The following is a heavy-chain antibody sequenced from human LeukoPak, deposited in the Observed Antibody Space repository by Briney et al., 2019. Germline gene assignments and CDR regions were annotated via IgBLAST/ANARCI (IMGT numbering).Heavy chain of an antibody. CDR1: GYSLSELF. V-gene: IGHV1-24*01. D-gene: IGHD1-1*01. J-gene: IGHJ5*01. CDR3: ATEKDELLDS. CDR2: FDPEDGEP. Sequence: ASVKVSCKVSGYSLSELFTHWGRQAPGKRLEWRGGFDPEDGEPMYAQKFQSRVTTNENTSTDTAYMKLRSLRSEDTAVYYCATEKDELLDSWGQGTLVTVSS.